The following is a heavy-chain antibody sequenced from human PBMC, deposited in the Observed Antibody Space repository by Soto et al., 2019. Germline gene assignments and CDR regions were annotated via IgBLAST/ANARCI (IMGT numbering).Heavy chain of an antibody. J-gene: IGHJ4*02. CDR1: GYIFTTYS. CDR2: VDPRDGST. Sequence: QVQLVQSGAEMKRPGASVILSCKASGYIFTTYSIYWVRQTAGQGLEWMAKVDPRDGSTGYAQKFRGRVSMAWDTATGTGSMEVNGPTSADTATYYCARVRSSGPEFHYWGPGPQVTVSS. V-gene: IGHV1-46*01. CDR3: ARVRSSGPEFHY. D-gene: IGHD3-10*01.